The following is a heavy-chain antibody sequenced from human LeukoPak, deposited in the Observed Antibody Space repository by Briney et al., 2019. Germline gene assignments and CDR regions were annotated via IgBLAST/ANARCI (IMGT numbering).Heavy chain of an antibody. CDR2: ISYDGSNK. J-gene: IGHJ5*02. CDR1: GFTFSSYG. D-gene: IGHD6-19*01. Sequence: GRSLRLSCAASGFTFSSYGMHWVRQAPGKGLEWVAVISYDGSNKYYADSVKGRFTISRDNSKNTLYLQMNSLRAEDTAVYYCAKGDSSGWSPEFDPWGQGTLVTVSS. V-gene: IGHV3-30*18. CDR3: AKGDSSGWSPEFDP.